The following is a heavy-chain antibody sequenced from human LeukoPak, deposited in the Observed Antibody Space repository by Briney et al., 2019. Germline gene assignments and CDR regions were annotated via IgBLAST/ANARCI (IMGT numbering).Heavy chain of an antibody. CDR3: ARAGIVDAFDV. CDR1: GGSITRSY. CDR2: IFNSGTT. V-gene: IGHV4-59*01. D-gene: IGHD2-15*01. Sequence: SQTLSLTCSVSGGSITRSYWNRIRQAPGKGLEWIGYIFNSGTTQYNPSLKSRVAISVDTSKNQFSLKLSSVTAADTAVYYCARAGIVDAFDVWGQGTMVTVSS. J-gene: IGHJ3*01.